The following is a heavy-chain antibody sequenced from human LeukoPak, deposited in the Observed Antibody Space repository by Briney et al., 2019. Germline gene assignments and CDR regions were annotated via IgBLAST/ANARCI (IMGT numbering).Heavy chain of an antibody. Sequence: PGRSLRLSCAASGFTFSSYAMHWVRQAPGKGLEWVAVISYDGSNKYYADSVKGRFTISRDNSKNTLYLQMNSLRAEDTAVYYCAKVLTTVVTPTNTDYWGQGTLVTVSS. CDR3: AKVLTTVVTPTNTDY. V-gene: IGHV3-30-3*01. D-gene: IGHD4-23*01. J-gene: IGHJ4*02. CDR1: GFTFSSYA. CDR2: ISYDGSNK.